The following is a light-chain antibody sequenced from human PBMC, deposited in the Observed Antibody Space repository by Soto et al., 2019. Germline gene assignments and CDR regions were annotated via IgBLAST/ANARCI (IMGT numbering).Light chain of an antibody. CDR2: AAS. V-gene: IGKV1-9*01. CDR1: QGISSY. Sequence: DIQLTQSPSFLSASVGDRVTITCRASQGISSYLAWYQQKPGKAPKLLIYAASTLQSGVPSRFSGSGSGTELPLTISSLQPEDFATYYCQQLNSYPRYTFGQGTKLEIK. CDR3: QQLNSYPRYT. J-gene: IGKJ2*01.